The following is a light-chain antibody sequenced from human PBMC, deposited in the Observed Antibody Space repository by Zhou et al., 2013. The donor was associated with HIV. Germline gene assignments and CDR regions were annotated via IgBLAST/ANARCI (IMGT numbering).Light chain of an antibody. V-gene: IGKV3-20*01. Sequence: EIVLTQSPGTLSLSPGERATLSCRASQSLTSKFLAWYQQKPGQPPRLLIFGSSRRAPGIPDRFSGSGSGTEFTLTISRLEPEDFAVYYCQQYGGSPPVFTFGHGTKLEIK. CDR3: QQYGGSPPVFT. CDR1: QSLTSKF. J-gene: IGKJ2*01. CDR2: GSS.